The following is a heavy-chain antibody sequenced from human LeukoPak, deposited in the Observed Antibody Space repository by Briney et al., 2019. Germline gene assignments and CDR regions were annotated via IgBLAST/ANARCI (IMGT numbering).Heavy chain of an antibody. CDR2: IYPGDSDT. CDR1: GYTFTRSW. CDR3: ARGGVGLGYGGNRY. D-gene: IGHD4-23*01. J-gene: IGHJ4*02. Sequence: GESLKISCQGSGYTFTRSWIVWVRQMCGKGLEWMGIIYPGDSDTRYSPSFQGQVTISADNSINTAYLQWSSLKASDTAMYYCARGGVGLGYGGNRYWGQGTQVTVSS. V-gene: IGHV5-51*01.